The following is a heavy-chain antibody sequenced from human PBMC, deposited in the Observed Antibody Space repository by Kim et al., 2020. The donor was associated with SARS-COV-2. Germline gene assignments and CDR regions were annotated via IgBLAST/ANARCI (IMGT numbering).Heavy chain of an antibody. Sequence: ASVKVSCKASGYTFTSYGISWVRQAPGQGLEWMGWISAYNGNTNYAQKLQGRVTMTTDTSTSTAYMELRSLRSDDTAVYYCARVGFSVRAYYDSSGYYPDAFDIWGQGTMVTVSS. J-gene: IGHJ3*02. CDR2: ISAYNGNT. V-gene: IGHV1-18*04. CDR1: GYTFTSYG. CDR3: ARVGFSVRAYYDSSGYYPDAFDI. D-gene: IGHD3-22*01.